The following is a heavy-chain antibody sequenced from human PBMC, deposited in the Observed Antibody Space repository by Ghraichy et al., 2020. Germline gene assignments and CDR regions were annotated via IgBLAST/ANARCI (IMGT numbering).Heavy chain of an antibody. CDR3: ARLCDDYVWVSYYFDY. V-gene: IGHV4-39*01. Sequence: SETLSLTCTVSGGSISSSSYYWGWLRQPPGKGLEWIGSIYYSGSTYYNPSLKSRVTITVDTSKNQFSLKLSSVTAADTAVYYCARLCDDYVWVSYYFDYWGQGTLVTVSA. CDR2: IYYSGST. J-gene: IGHJ4*02. D-gene: IGHD3-16*01. CDR1: GGSISSSSYY.